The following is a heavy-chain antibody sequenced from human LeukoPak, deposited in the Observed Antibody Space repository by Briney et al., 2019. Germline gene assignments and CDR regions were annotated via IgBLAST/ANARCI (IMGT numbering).Heavy chain of an antibody. V-gene: IGHV1-18*04. CDR2: ISAYNGNT. CDR1: GYTFTGYY. D-gene: IGHD6-19*01. CDR3: AREGYSSGWYDY. J-gene: IGHJ4*02. Sequence: GASVKVSCKASGYTFTGYYMHWVRQAPGQGLEWMGWISAYNGNTNYAQKLQGRVTMTTDTSTGTAYMELRSLRSDDTAVYYCAREGYSSGWYDYWGQGTLVTVSS.